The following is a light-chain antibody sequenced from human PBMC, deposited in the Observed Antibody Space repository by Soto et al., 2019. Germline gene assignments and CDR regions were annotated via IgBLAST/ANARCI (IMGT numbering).Light chain of an antibody. J-gene: IGLJ2*01. Sequence: QSALTQPASVPGSPRQSITISCTGTSSDVGNYNLVSWYQQHPGKAPKLMIYEGSKRPSGVSNRFSGSKSGNTASLTISGLQAEDEADYYCCSYAGTSTALFGGGTKVTVL. CDR2: EGS. CDR1: SSDVGNYNL. V-gene: IGLV2-23*01. CDR3: CSYAGTSTAL.